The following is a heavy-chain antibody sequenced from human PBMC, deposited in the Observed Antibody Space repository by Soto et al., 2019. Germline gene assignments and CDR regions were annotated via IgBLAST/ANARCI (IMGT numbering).Heavy chain of an antibody. CDR1: GFTFGDYA. J-gene: IGHJ6*03. V-gene: IGHV3-49*03. CDR2: IRSKAYGGTT. D-gene: IGHD3-10*01. Sequence: GGSLRLSCTASGFTFGDYAMSWFRQAPGKGLEWVGFIRSKAYGGTTEYAASVKGRFTISRDDSKSIAYLQMNSLKTEDTAVYYCTRVLLWFGEHTGYYMDVWGKGTTVTVSS. CDR3: TRVLLWFGEHTGYYMDV.